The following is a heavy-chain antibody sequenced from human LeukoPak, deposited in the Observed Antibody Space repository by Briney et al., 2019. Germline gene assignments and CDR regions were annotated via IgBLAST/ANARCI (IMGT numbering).Heavy chain of an antibody. CDR1: GFTYSTYW. J-gene: IGHJ3*02. D-gene: IGHD4-17*01. Sequence: GGSLKLSCVASGFTYSTYWMHWVRQAPGKGLVWVSRINDDGSRAEYADSVKGRFTISRDNAKNTLYLQMNSLRAEDTAVYYCARDSTYGDYVPLWAFDIWGQGTMVTVSS. CDR2: INDDGSRA. CDR3: ARDSTYGDYVPLWAFDI. V-gene: IGHV3-74*01.